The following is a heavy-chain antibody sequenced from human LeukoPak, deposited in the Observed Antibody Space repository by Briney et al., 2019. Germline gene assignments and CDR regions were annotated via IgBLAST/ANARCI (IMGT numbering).Heavy chain of an antibody. J-gene: IGHJ5*02. CDR1: GGTLNTHI. CDR3: ARVNLRGSQYNWFDP. CDR2: ITPIIDTT. D-gene: IGHD1-26*01. V-gene: IGHV1-69*08. Sequence: SVKVSCKASGGTLNTHIFTWVRQAPGQGLEWMGRITPIIDTTKYAQKFQGRMTVTADKSTSTIYMELSSLRSDDTAVYYCARVNLRGSQYNWFDPRGQGTLVTVSS.